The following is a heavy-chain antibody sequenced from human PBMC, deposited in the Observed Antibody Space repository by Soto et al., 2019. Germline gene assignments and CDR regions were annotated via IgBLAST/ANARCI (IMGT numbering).Heavy chain of an antibody. Sequence: QVQLVQSGAEVKKPGSSVKVSCKASGGTFSSYAISWVRQAPGQGLEWMGGIIPIFGTANYAQKFQGRVTTTADESTRTAYMELSSLRSEDTAVYYSAMNIVVVVAATWNDYYGMDVWGQGTKVTVS. J-gene: IGHJ6*02. CDR3: AMNIVVVVAATWNDYYGMDV. D-gene: IGHD2-15*01. V-gene: IGHV1-69*01. CDR2: IIPIFGTA. CDR1: GGTFSSYA.